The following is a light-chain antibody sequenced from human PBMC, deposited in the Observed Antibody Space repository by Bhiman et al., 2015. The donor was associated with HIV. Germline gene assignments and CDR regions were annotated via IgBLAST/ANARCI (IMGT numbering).Light chain of an antibody. V-gene: IGLV1-40*01. CDR2: LNS. J-gene: IGLJ1*01. CDR3: SSYTGSSRLRFV. CDR1: NSNIGAGYD. Sequence: QSVLTQPPSVSGAPGQRVTISCTGSNSNIGAGYDVHWYQQLPGTAPKILIYLNSNRPSGVPDRFSGSKSGTSASLAITGLQAEDEGDYYCSSYTGSSRLRFVFGTGTKVTVL.